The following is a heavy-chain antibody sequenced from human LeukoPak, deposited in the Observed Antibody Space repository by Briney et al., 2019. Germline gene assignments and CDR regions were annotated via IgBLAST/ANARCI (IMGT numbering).Heavy chain of an antibody. CDR1: GGSISSSSYY. J-gene: IGHJ4*02. Sequence: SETLSLTCTVSGGSISSSSYYWGWIRQPPGKGLEWIGSIYYSGSTYYNPSLKSRVTISVDTSKNQFSLQLNSVTPEDTAVYYCARSPYYYDSSGYYYGIDYWGQGTLVTVSS. V-gene: IGHV4-39*01. CDR2: IYYSGST. D-gene: IGHD3-22*01. CDR3: ARSPYYYDSSGYYYGIDY.